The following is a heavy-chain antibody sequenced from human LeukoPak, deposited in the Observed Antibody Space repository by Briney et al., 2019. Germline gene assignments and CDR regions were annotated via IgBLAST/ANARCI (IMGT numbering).Heavy chain of an antibody. CDR3: ARGQYYYYYMDV. Sequence: KPSETLSLTCTVSGGSIGSGGYYWSWIRQPPGKGLEWIGYIYHSGSTYYNPSLKGRVTISVDRSKNQFSLKLSSVTAADTAVYYCARGQYYYYYMDVWGKGTTVTVSS. CDR2: IYHSGST. J-gene: IGHJ6*03. V-gene: IGHV4-30-2*01. CDR1: GGSIGSGGYY.